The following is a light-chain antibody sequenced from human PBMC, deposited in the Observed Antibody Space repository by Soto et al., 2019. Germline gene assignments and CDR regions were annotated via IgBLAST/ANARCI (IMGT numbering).Light chain of an antibody. CDR3: SSYTSSSTPVV. CDR1: SSDVGGYNY. V-gene: IGLV2-14*01. Sequence: QSALTQPASVSGSPGQSITISCTGTSSDVGGYNYVSWYQQHPGKVPKLMIHDVSNRPSGVSNRFSGSKSGNTASLTISGLQAEDEADYYCSSYTSSSTPVVFGGGTKLTVL. CDR2: DVS. J-gene: IGLJ2*01.